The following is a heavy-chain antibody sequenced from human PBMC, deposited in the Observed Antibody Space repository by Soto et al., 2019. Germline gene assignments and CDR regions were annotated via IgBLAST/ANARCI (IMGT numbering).Heavy chain of an antibody. D-gene: IGHD2-21*02. J-gene: IGHJ4*02. Sequence: GGSLRLSCAASGFTFDDYTMHWVRQAPGKGLEWVSLISWDGGSTYYADSVKGLFTISRDNSKNSLYLQMNSLRTEDTALYYCAKVAAPHIVVVTAIDYWGQGTLVTVSS. CDR2: ISWDGGST. V-gene: IGHV3-43*01. CDR3: AKVAAPHIVVVTAIDY. CDR1: GFTFDDYT.